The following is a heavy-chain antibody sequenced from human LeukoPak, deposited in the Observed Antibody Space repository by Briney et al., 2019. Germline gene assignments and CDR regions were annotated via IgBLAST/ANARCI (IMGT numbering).Heavy chain of an antibody. D-gene: IGHD3-16*02. V-gene: IGHV3-15*01. Sequence: GGSLRLSCAASGLTFSNAWMSWVRQAPGQGLEWVARIKTKTDGETTDYAAPVKGRFTISRDDSKNTLYLQMNSLKTEDTAVYYCTTDYYDYVWGSYRPDYWGQGTLVTVSS. CDR1: GLTFSNAW. CDR2: IKTKTDGETT. CDR3: TTDYYDYVWGSYRPDY. J-gene: IGHJ4*02.